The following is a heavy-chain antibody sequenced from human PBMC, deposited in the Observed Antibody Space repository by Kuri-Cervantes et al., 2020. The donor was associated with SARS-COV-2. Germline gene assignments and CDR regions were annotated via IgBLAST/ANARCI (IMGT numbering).Heavy chain of an antibody. CDR3: AKDLRSRYCSSTSCYAFDI. D-gene: IGHD2-2*01. V-gene: IGHV3-21*04. Sequence: GGSLRLSCAASGFTFSTYSMTWVRQAPGKGLEWVSSISSSSSQRYYVDSVKGRFTISRDNAKNSLYLQMNSLRAEDTAVYYCAKDLRSRYCSSTSCYAFDIWGQGTMVTVSS. CDR1: GFTFSTYS. CDR2: ISSSSSQR. J-gene: IGHJ3*02.